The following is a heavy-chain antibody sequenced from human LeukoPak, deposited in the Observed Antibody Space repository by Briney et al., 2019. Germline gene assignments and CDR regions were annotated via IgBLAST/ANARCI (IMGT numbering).Heavy chain of an antibody. J-gene: IGHJ4*02. CDR1: GGSISSYY. D-gene: IGHD5-12*01. V-gene: IGHV4-4*09. CDR3: ARGGYSGYRSRSDY. Sequence: SETLSLTCTVSGGSISSYYWGWIRQPPGKGLEWIGYIYTSGSTNYNPSLKSRVTISVDTAKNQFSLKLSSVTAADTSVYYCARGGYSGYRSRSDYWGQGTLVTVSS. CDR2: IYTSGST.